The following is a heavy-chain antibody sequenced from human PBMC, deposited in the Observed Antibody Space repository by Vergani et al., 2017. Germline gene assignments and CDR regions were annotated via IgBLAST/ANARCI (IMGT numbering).Heavy chain of an antibody. Sequence: QLVQSGPEVKKPGASVKVSCKASGYTFTSYWIGWVRQMPGKGLEWMGIIYPGDSDTRYSPSFQGQVTISADKSISTAYRQWSSLKASDTAMYYCARQGSAFDIGGQGRMVTVYS. D-gene: IGHD2-15*01. CDR2: IYPGDSDT. J-gene: IGHJ3*02. CDR3: ARQGSAFDI. CDR1: GYTFTSYW. V-gene: IGHV5-51*01.